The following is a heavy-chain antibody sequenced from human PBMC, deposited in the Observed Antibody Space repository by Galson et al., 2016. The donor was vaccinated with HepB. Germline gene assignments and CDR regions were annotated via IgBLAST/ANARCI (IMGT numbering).Heavy chain of an antibody. J-gene: IGHJ4*02. V-gene: IGHV6-1*01. CDR1: GDSVSSHSAG. CDR3: ARSYLLGRGFGW. D-gene: IGHD7-27*01. Sequence: CAISGDSVSSHSAGWNWIRQSPSRGLEWLGRTYYRSNWRNDYADSVKSRITIHPDTSKNHFSLQLNSVTPEDTAVYYCARSYLLGRGFGWWGQGTLVTVSS. CDR2: TYYRSNWRN.